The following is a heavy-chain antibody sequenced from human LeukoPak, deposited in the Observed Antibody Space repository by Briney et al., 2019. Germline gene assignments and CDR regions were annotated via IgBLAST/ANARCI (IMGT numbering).Heavy chain of an antibody. V-gene: IGHV4-34*01. CDR1: GGSFSGYY. Sequence: SETLSLTCAVYGGSFSGYYWSWIRQPPGKGLEWIGEINHSGSTNYNPSLKSRVTISVDTSKNQFSLELSSVTAADTAVYYCARGYYYDSSGYYSNWFDPWGQGTLVTVSS. CDR2: INHSGST. CDR3: ARGYYYDSSGYYSNWFDP. D-gene: IGHD3-22*01. J-gene: IGHJ5*02.